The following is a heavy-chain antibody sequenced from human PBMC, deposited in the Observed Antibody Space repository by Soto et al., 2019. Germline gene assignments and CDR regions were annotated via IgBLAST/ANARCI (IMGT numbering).Heavy chain of an antibody. CDR2: ISYDGSDK. V-gene: IGHV3-30-3*01. J-gene: IGHJ6*02. D-gene: IGHD6-13*01. Sequence: GGSLRLSCAASRFTFSSYAMHWVRQAPGKGLEWVAFISYDGSDKYYADSVKGRFTISRDNSKNTLYLQMNSLRAEDTAVYYCARKGSSYHHYNIPSGMDVWGQGTTVTVSS. CDR1: RFTFSSYA. CDR3: ARKGSSYHHYNIPSGMDV.